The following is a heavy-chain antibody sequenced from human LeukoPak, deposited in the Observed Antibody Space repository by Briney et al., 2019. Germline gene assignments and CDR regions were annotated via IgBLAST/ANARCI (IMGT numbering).Heavy chain of an antibody. J-gene: IGHJ4*02. CDR2: IYYSGST. Sequence: SETLSLTCAVYGGSFSGYYWSWIRQPPGKGLEWIGSIYYSGSTYYNPSLKSRVTISVDTSKNQFSLKLSSVTAADTAVYYCARDALYCSGGSCYRPCYDYWGQGTLVTVSS. D-gene: IGHD2-15*01. CDR3: ARDALYCSGGSCYRPCYDY. V-gene: IGHV4-34*01. CDR1: GGSFSGYY.